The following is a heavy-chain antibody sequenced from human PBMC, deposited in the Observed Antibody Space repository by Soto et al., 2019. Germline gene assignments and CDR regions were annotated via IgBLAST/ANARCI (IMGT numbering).Heavy chain of an antibody. D-gene: IGHD5-12*01. CDR1: GHTFTNYY. Sequence: QVQLVQSGAEVKKPGASVKVSCKASGHTFTNYYMYWVRQAPGQGLEWMGLVNPRDDTIDYAQKFKGRITLTRDTSTRTVYMELSSMRSDDTAVYYCAREGDGYKYFDQWGQGTLVTVSS. V-gene: IGHV1-46*01. J-gene: IGHJ4*02. CDR3: AREGDGYKYFDQ. CDR2: VNPRDDTI.